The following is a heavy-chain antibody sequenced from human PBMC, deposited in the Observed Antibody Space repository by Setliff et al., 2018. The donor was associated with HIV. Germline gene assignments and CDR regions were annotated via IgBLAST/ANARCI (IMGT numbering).Heavy chain of an antibody. Sequence: PGGSLRLSCAASEVTFTFRSFGMHWVRQAPGKGPEWLTYIRYDGSKKYDTESVRGRFTISRDNSKNMLFLQMNSLGPEDTAVYFCARDRGTPDKCFDPWSQGTLVTVSS. CDR2: IRYDGSKK. CDR1: EVTFTFRSFG. V-gene: IGHV3-30*02. J-gene: IGHJ5*02. D-gene: IGHD3-16*01. CDR3: ARDRGTPDKCFDP.